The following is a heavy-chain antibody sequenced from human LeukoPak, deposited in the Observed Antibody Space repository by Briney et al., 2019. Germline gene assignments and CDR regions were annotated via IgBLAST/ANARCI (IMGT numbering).Heavy chain of an antibody. CDR3: ARASPLYDSSGYYVNYYYYMDV. D-gene: IGHD3-22*01. CDR1: GGSISSYY. V-gene: IGHV4-59*01. CDR2: IYYSGST. Sequence: SETLSLTCTVSGGSISSYYWSWIRQPPGKGLEWIGYIYYSGSTNYNPSLKSRVTISVDTSKNQFSLKLSSVTAADTAVYYCARASPLYDSSGYYVNYYYYMDVWSKGTTVTVSS. J-gene: IGHJ6*03.